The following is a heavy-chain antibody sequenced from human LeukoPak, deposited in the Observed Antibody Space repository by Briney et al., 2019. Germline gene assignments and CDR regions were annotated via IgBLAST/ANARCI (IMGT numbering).Heavy chain of an antibody. CDR1: GGSFSGYY. J-gene: IGHJ4*02. CDR3: ARVRYYGSGSPFVDY. CDR2: INHSGST. Sequence: PSETLSLTCAVYGGSFSGYYWSWIRHPPGKGLEWIGEINHSGSTNYNPSLKSRVTISVDTSKNQFPLKLSSVTAADTAVYYCARVRYYGSGSPFVDYWGQGTLVTVSS. V-gene: IGHV4-34*01. D-gene: IGHD3-10*01.